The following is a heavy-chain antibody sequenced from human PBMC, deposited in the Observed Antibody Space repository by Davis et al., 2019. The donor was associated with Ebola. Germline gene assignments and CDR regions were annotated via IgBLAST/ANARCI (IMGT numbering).Heavy chain of an antibody. V-gene: IGHV3-30*03. CDR1: GFSFSSYW. J-gene: IGHJ4*02. D-gene: IGHD5-24*01. Sequence: GESLKISCAASGFSFSSYWMSWVRQAPGKGLEWVAVISYDGSNKYYADSVKGRFTISRDNSKNSLYLQMNSLRAEDTAVYYCARDHRKIWRDFDYWGQGTLVTVSS. CDR3: ARDHRKIWRDFDY. CDR2: ISYDGSNK.